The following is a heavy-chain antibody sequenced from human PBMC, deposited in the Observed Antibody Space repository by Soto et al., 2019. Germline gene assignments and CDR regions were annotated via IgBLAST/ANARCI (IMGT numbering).Heavy chain of an antibody. CDR3: AKTPGVIVVVTAFVH. CDR1: GFTFSRHA. V-gene: IGHV3-23*01. Sequence: EVELLESGGGMVQPGGSLRLSCVASGFTFSRHALAWVRQVPGKGLEWVSAISGSGASKYDADSVKGRFTISRDNSNNTLFLQMNSLRADDTAVYYCAKTPGVIVVVTAFVHWGRGIPVIVSS. J-gene: IGHJ4*02. D-gene: IGHD3-22*01. CDR2: ISGSGASK.